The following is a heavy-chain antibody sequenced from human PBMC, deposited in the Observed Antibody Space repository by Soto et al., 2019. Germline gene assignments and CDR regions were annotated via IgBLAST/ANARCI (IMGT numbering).Heavy chain of an antibody. V-gene: IGHV4-30-4*01. Sequence: PSETLSPTCTVSGGSISSGDYYWGWIRQPPGKGLEWIGYIYYSGSTYYNPSLKSRVTISVDTSKNQFSLKLSSVTAADTAVYYCARGEYSGYDLGFDYWGQGTLVTVSS. CDR2: IYYSGST. CDR1: GGSISSGDYY. CDR3: ARGEYSGYDLGFDY. J-gene: IGHJ4*02. D-gene: IGHD5-12*01.